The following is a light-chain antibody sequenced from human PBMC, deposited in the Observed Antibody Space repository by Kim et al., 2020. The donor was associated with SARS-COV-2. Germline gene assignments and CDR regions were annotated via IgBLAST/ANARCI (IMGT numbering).Light chain of an antibody. CDR1: HSVGIS. J-gene: IGKJ4*01. V-gene: IGKV3D-15*01. CDR2: DAA. CDR3: QQYYKTPPT. Sequence: LSPGEGATLSCRASHSVGISLAWYQQTRGQAPRLLIYDAAIRATGIPDRFSGSGSGTDFTLTISSLQAEDVAVYYCQQYYKTPPTFGGGTKVDIK.